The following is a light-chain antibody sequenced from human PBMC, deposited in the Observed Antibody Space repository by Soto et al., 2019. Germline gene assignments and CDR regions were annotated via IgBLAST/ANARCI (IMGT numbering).Light chain of an antibody. Sequence: EIVLTQSPGTLSLSPGERATLSFRASQSVTTQLAWYQQKPGQAPRLIIHGASSRATGVPDRITGSGSGTDFTLSISRLEPEDFAVYYCQQYGGSTRTFGQGTKVDI. CDR2: GAS. J-gene: IGKJ1*01. CDR3: QQYGGSTRT. V-gene: IGKV3-20*01. CDR1: QSVTTQ.